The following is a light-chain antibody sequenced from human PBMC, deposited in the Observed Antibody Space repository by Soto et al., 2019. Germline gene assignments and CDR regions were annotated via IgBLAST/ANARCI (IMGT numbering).Light chain of an antibody. J-gene: IGLJ3*02. Sequence: QSVLTQSPSASASLGASVKLTCTLSSGHSTYAIAWHQQQPEKGPRYLMKVNSDDSHNRGDGIPDRFSGSSSGAERYLTISSLQSEDDADYYCQTWDSGIWLFGGGTKLTVL. CDR2: VNSDDSH. V-gene: IGLV4-69*01. CDR3: QTWDSGIWL. CDR1: SGHSTYA.